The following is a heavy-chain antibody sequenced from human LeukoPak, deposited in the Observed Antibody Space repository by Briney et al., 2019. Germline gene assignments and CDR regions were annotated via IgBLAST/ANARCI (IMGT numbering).Heavy chain of an antibody. D-gene: IGHD6-6*01. CDR3: ARRHVEYTSSSDPYYFDY. V-gene: IGHV3-7*03. Sequence: GGSLRLSCAASGFTFSSHWMSWVRQAPGKGLEWVANIKQDGSDKYYVDSVKGRFTISRDNSKNTLYLQMNSLRAEDTAVYYCARRHVEYTSSSDPYYFDYWGQGTLVTVSS. CDR1: GFTFSSHW. CDR2: IKQDGSDK. J-gene: IGHJ4*02.